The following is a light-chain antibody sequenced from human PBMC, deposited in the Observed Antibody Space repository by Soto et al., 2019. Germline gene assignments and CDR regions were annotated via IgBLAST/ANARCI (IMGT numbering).Light chain of an antibody. CDR2: DAS. CDR3: QQYNSYWT. CDR1: QSISSW. V-gene: IGKV1-5*01. Sequence: DIQMTQSPSTLSASVGDRVTITCRASQSISSWLAWYQQKPGKAPKLLIYDASSLESGVPSRFSGSGSGTEFTLNISSLPPDDFATYYCQQYNSYWTFGQGTKVEIK. J-gene: IGKJ1*01.